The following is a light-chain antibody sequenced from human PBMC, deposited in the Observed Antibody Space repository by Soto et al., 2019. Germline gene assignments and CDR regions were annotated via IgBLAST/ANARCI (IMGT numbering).Light chain of an antibody. CDR3: QQYDSSPWT. J-gene: IGKJ1*01. V-gene: IGKV3-20*01. CDR1: QSVSSNY. Sequence: PGERATLSCRASQSVSSNYLAWYQQKPGQAPRLLIYGASSRATGIPDRFSGSGSGTDFTLTISRLEPEDFAVYYCQQYDSSPWTFGQGTKVEIK. CDR2: GAS.